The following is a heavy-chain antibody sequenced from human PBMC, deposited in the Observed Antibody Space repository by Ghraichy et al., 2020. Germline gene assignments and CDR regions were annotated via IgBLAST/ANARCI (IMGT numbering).Heavy chain of an antibody. V-gene: IGHV4-31*03. CDR1: GDSISRGYYY. D-gene: IGHD3-16*01. CDR2: MYYSGTT. J-gene: IGHJ3*02. CDR3: ARAGGRSVAPWDAFDI. Sequence: SETLSLTCTVSGDSISRGYYYWAWIRQHLGKGLEWIGYMYYSGTTYYNPSLKSRLTISGDTSKNQFSLNLNSVTAADTAVYYCARAGGRSVAPWDAFDIWGQGTMVTVSS.